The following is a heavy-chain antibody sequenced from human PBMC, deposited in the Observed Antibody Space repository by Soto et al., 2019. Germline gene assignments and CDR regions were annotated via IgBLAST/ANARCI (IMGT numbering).Heavy chain of an antibody. D-gene: IGHD3-22*01. Sequence: QVQLVQSGAEVKKPGASVKVSCKASGYTFTGYYMHWVRQAPGQGLEWMGWINPNSGGTNYAQKFQGWVTMTRDTSISTAYMELSRLRSDDTAVYYCARGGGPVTYYYDSSGSFDPWGQGTLVTVSS. CDR2: INPNSGGT. CDR3: ARGGGPVTYYYDSSGSFDP. V-gene: IGHV1-2*04. J-gene: IGHJ5*02. CDR1: GYTFTGYY.